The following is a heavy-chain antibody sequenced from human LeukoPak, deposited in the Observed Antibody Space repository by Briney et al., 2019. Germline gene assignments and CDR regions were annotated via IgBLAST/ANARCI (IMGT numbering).Heavy chain of an antibody. CDR1: GFTFSSYA. D-gene: IGHD2-2*01. CDR2: ISGSGGST. Sequence: GGPLRLSCAASGFTFSSYAMSGVRQAPGKGLDWVPAISGSGGSTYYAHSVKGRFTISRDNSKNTRYLQTNIRQAENTASITCARVPVPAPRRGLYFAYWGQGGLITVSS. V-gene: IGHV3-23*01. J-gene: IGHJ4*02. CDR3: ARVPVPAPRRGLYFAY.